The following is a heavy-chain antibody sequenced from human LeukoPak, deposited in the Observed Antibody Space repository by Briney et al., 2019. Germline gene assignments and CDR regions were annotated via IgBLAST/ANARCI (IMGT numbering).Heavy chain of an antibody. V-gene: IGHV3-30*04. CDR3: ARDGGWELLYFDY. J-gene: IGHJ4*02. CDR1: GFTFSSYA. Sequence: GVSLRLSCAASGFTFSSYAMHWVRQAPGKGLEWVAVISYDGSNKYYADSVKGRFTISRDNSKNTLYLQMNSLRAEDTAVYYCARDGGWELLYFDYWGQGTLVTVSS. CDR2: ISYDGSNK. D-gene: IGHD1-26*01.